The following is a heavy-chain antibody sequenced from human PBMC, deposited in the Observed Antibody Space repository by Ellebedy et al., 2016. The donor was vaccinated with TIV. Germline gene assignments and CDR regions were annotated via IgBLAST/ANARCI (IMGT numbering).Heavy chain of an antibody. CDR1: GDTFTSYY. D-gene: IGHD5-12*01. V-gene: IGHV1-46*01. CDR3: ARTAVATIDY. J-gene: IGHJ4*02. Sequence: AASVKVSCKASGDTFTSYYIHWVRQAPGQGLEWMGIINPGTGTASHAQKFQGRVTMTRDTSTSTVYMELTSLTSEDTAMFYCARTAVATIDYWGQGTLVTVSS. CDR2: INPGTGTA.